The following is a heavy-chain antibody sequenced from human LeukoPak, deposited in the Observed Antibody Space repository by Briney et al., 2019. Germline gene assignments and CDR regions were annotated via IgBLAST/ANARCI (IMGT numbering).Heavy chain of an antibody. D-gene: IGHD3-3*01. Sequence: GGSLRLSCAASGFTFSSYWMHWVRQAPGKGLVWVSRINSDGSSTSYADSVKGRFTISRDNAKNSLYLQMNSLRAEDTAVYYCARVTIFGVVNHYFDYWGQGTLVTVSS. CDR2: INSDGSST. CDR1: GFTFSSYW. CDR3: ARVTIFGVVNHYFDY. J-gene: IGHJ4*02. V-gene: IGHV3-74*01.